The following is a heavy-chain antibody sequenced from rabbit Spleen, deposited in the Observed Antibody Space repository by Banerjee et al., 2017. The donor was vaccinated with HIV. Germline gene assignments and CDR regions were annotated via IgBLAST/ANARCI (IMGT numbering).Heavy chain of an antibody. CDR1: GVSLHDKDV. D-gene: IGHD1-1*01. V-gene: IGHV1S45*01. J-gene: IGHJ4*01. Sequence: EQLEESGGGLVQPEGSLTLTCKASGVSLHDKDVMCWVRQAPGKGLEWIACINIVTGKSVYARWAKGRFTISKTSSTTVTLQMTSLTAAHTATHFCAKDGLSGGGGGYSQWGPGTLVTVS. CDR2: INIVTGKS. CDR3: AKDGLSGGGGGYSQ.